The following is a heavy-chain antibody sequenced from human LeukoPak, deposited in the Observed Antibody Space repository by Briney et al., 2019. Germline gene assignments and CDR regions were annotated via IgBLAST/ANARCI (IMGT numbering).Heavy chain of an antibody. D-gene: IGHD6-6*01. V-gene: IGHV4-59*08. CDR3: ARHGPRLVPFDY. CDR1: GGSFSGYY. Sequence: SETLSLTCAVYGGSFSGYYWSWIRQPPGKGLEWIGYIYYSGSTNYNPSLKSRVTISVDTSKNQFSLKLSSVTAAGTAVYYCARHGPRLVPFDYWGQGTLVTVSS. CDR2: IYYSGST. J-gene: IGHJ4*02.